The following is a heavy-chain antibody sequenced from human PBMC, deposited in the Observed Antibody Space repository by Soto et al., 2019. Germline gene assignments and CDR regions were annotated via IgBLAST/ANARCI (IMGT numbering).Heavy chain of an antibody. CDR3: AKAPASSLTASRPFDE. V-gene: IGHV3-23*01. CDR2: VSASDFST. D-gene: IGHD5-18*01. Sequence: EVQLLESGGGLVQPGGSLRLSCEASGFPLNSYAMTWVRQAPGQGLEWVSTVSASDFSTYYADSVKGRFTISRDNSKNTLYLHMNSLRAEDTAIYYCAKAPASSLTASRPFDEWGQGTLVTVSS. CDR1: GFPLNSYA. J-gene: IGHJ4*02.